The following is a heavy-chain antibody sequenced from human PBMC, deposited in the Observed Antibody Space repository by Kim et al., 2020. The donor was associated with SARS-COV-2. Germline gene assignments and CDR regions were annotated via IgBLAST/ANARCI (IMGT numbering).Heavy chain of an antibody. Sequence: GGSLRLFCAASQFSFNTYGMNWVRQAPGKGPEWVSSISSTSSYILYADSLKGRFTISRDNAKNSLYLQMNSLRAEDTAVYYCARDRRIRKAFDLWGPGTVVIVSS. J-gene: IGHJ3*01. CDR1: QFSFNTYG. CDR2: ISSTSSYI. V-gene: IGHV3-21*01. CDR3: ARDRRIRKAFDL.